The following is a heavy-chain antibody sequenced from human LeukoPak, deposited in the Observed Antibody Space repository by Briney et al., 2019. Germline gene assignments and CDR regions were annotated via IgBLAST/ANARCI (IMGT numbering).Heavy chain of an antibody. D-gene: IGHD3-3*01. Sequence: ASVKVSCKASGYTFTSYGISWVRQAPGQGLEWMGWISAYNGNTNYAQKLQGRVTMTTDTSTTTTYMDLRSLTSDDTAVYYCALLRGYDASGYYTWGQGTLVTVSS. CDR3: ALLRGYDASGYYT. V-gene: IGHV1-18*01. J-gene: IGHJ4*02. CDR2: ISAYNGNT. CDR1: GYTFTSYG.